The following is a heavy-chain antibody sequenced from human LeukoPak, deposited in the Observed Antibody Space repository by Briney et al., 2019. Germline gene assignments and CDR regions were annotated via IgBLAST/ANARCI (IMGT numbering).Heavy chain of an antibody. D-gene: IGHD3-3*01. J-gene: IGHJ4*02. CDR1: GFTFSSYR. V-gene: IGHV3-21*01. CDR3: ARDLAGVASL. CDR2: ISSSSSYI. Sequence: GGSMRLSSAASGFTFSSYRMNWVRQAPGKGMEWDSSISSSSSYIYYADSVKGRFTISRDNSKNSLYLQMNSLRAEDTAVYYCARDLAGVASLWGQGTLVTVSS.